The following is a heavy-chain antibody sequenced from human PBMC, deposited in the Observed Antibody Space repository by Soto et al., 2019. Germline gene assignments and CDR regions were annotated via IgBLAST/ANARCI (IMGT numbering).Heavy chain of an antibody. CDR1: GGTFSSYA. CDR3: ATRRTYYYDSSGYLFDY. J-gene: IGHJ4*02. CDR2: IIPIFGTA. V-gene: IGHV1-69*01. D-gene: IGHD3-22*01. Sequence: QVQLVQSGAEVKKPGSSVKVSCKASGGTFSSYAISWVRQAPGQGLEWMGGIIPIFGTANYAQKFQGRVTITADESTSTAYRGLSSLRSEDTAVYYCATRRTYYYDSSGYLFDYWGQGTLVTVSS.